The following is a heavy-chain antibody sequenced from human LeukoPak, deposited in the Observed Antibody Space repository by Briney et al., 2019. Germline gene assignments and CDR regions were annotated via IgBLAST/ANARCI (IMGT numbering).Heavy chain of an antibody. CDR1: GYTFTSYG. V-gene: IGHV1-18*04. J-gene: IGHJ4*02. CDR3: ARSSELRYFDWLFIFGSFDY. CDR2: ISAYNGNT. Sequence: GASVTVSRKASGYTFTSYGISWVRQAPAQGLEWMGWISAYNGNTNYAQQLQGRVTMTTDTATSTAYMELRSLRSDDTAVYYCARSSELRYFDWLFIFGSFDYWGQGTLVTVSS. D-gene: IGHD3-9*01.